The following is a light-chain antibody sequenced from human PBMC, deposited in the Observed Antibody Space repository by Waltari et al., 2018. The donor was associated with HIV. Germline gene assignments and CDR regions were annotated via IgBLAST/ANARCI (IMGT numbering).Light chain of an antibody. J-gene: IGLJ2*01. V-gene: IGLV1-47*01. Sequence: QSVLTQPPSASRTPGQRITISCSGSSTTIGNHYVRWYPHLPGTAPNTLIYRNNQRAAGVPDRFSGSKSGTSASLAISGLRSEDEADYYCVTWADRSSGPVVFGGGTKVTVL. CDR1: STTIGNHY. CDR2: RNN. CDR3: VTWADRSSGPVV.